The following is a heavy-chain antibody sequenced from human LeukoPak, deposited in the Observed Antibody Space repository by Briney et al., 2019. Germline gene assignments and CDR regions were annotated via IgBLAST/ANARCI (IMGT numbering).Heavy chain of an antibody. CDR1: GGTFSSYA. CDR3: ARVYDSSGSPYYYYYYMDV. D-gene: IGHD3-22*01. CDR2: IIPIFGTA. Sequence: SVKVSCKASGGTFSSYAISWVRQAPGQGLEWMGRIIPIFGTANYAQKLQGRVTMTTDTSTSTAYMELRSLRSDDTAVYYCARVYDSSGSPYYYYYYMDVWGKGTTVTVSS. J-gene: IGHJ6*03. V-gene: IGHV1-69*05.